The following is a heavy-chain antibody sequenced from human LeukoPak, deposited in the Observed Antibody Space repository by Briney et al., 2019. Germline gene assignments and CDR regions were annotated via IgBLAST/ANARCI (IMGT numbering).Heavy chain of an antibody. CDR1: GFSLSTSGMC. CDR3: ARHDYYDSSGYS. J-gene: IGHJ5*02. CDR2: IDWDDDK. D-gene: IGHD3-22*01. V-gene: IGHV2-70*11. Sequence: SGPALVKPTQTLTLTCTFSGFSLSTSGMCVSWIRQPPGKALEWLARIDWDDDKYYSTSLKTRLTISKNTSKNQVVLTMTNMDPVDTATYYCARHDYYDSSGYSWGQGTLVTVSS.